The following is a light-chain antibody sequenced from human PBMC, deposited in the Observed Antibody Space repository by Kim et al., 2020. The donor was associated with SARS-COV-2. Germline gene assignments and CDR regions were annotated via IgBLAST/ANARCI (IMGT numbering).Light chain of an antibody. CDR1: RSISSD. CDR2: DAF. V-gene: IGKV3-15*01. Sequence: VSQGESTTPSSGASRSISSDLAWYQQTPGQAPRLLNYDAFTRATGVSARFTGGGSAKEFTLTISSLQSEDFASYYCQQHIDWPWTFGQGTKVDIK. J-gene: IGKJ1*01. CDR3: QQHIDWPWT.